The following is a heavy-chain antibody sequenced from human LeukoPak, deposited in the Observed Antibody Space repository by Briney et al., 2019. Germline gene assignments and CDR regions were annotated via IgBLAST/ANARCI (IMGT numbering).Heavy chain of an antibody. CDR1: GGSISSYY. Sequence: PSETLSLTCTVSGGSISSYYWSWIRQPPGKGLEWIGEINHSGSTNYNPSLKSRVTISVDTSKNQFSLKLSSVTAADTAVYYCARVGYYYGSGSYSGDYWGQGTLVTVSS. J-gene: IGHJ4*02. V-gene: IGHV4-34*01. CDR3: ARVGYYYGSGSYSGDY. CDR2: INHSGST. D-gene: IGHD3-10*01.